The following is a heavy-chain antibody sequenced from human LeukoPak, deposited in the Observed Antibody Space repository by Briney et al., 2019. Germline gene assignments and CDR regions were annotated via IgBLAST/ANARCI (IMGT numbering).Heavy chain of an antibody. CDR1: GFTFSSYS. CDR3: ARDFDPDYTLDAFDI. V-gene: IGHV3-21*01. Sequence: GGSLRLSCAASGFTFSSYSMNWVRQAPGKGLEWFSSISSSSSYIYYADSVKGRFTISRDNAKNSLYLQMNSLRAEDTAVYYCARDFDPDYTLDAFDIWGQGTMVTVSS. J-gene: IGHJ3*02. D-gene: IGHD4-11*01. CDR2: ISSSSSYI.